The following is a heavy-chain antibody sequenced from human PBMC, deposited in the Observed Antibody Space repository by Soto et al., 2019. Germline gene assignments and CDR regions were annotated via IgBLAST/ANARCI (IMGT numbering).Heavy chain of an antibody. V-gene: IGHV4-4*02. CDR1: GGSISSSNW. CDR2: IYHSGST. J-gene: IGHJ6*02. D-gene: IGHD3-3*01. CDR3: ARDQHYDFWSGVVDV. Sequence: QVKLQESGPGLVKPSGTLSLTCAVSGGSISSSNWWSWVRQPPGKGLEWIGEIYHSGSTNYNPSLKGRVTISVDKSKNQFSLKLSSVTAADTAVYYCARDQHYDFWSGVVDVWGQGTTVTVSS.